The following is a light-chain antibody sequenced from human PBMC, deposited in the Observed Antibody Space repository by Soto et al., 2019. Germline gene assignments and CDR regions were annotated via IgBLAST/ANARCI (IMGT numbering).Light chain of an antibody. CDR2: DAS. CDR1: QSVSSY. V-gene: IGKV3-11*01. Sequence: EIVLTQSPATLSLSPGERATLSCRASQSVSSYLAWYQQKPGQAPRLLIYDASNRATGIPARFSGSGSGTDFTLTISSLEPEDFAVYYCQQRSNWPAGVPFTFGPGTKVDIK. J-gene: IGKJ3*01. CDR3: QQRSNWPAGVPFT.